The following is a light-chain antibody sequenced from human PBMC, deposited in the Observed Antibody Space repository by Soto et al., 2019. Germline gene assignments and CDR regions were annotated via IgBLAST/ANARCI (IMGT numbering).Light chain of an antibody. Sequence: QSVLTQPASVSGSPGQSITISCTGTSSDVSIYNYVSWYQQHPGKAPKLMIYEVSNRPSGVSNRFSGAKSGNTASLTISGLQVEDEADYYCCSYTSSTNYVFGDGTKVTVL. V-gene: IGLV2-14*01. CDR3: CSYTSSTNYV. J-gene: IGLJ1*01. CDR2: EVS. CDR1: SSDVSIYNY.